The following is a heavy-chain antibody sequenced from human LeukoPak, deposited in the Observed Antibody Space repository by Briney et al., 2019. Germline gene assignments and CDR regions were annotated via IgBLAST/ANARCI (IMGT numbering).Heavy chain of an antibody. J-gene: IGHJ6*03. CDR3: AKGSAYYDFYYMVV. CDR2: ISGSGDTT. CDR1: GFRFSGYA. Sequence: GGSLRLSCAGSGFRFSGYAMSWVRQAPGKGLDWVSAISGSGDTTYYADSVKGRFAISRDNAKNTLDLQMNSLTAEDTAVYYCAKGSAYYDFYYMVVCGKGTTVTVSS. V-gene: IGHV3-23*01.